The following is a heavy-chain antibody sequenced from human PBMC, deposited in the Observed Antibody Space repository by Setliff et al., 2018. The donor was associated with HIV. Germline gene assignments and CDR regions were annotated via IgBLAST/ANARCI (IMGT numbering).Heavy chain of an antibody. D-gene: IGHD2-15*01. CDR3: ARGVVVAATNYYYYMDV. CDR1: GGTFSSYA. J-gene: IGHJ6*03. Sequence: GASVKVSCKASGGTFSSYAISWVRQAPGQGLEWMGGIIPILGTANYAQKFQGRVTITADESTSTAYMELSSLRSEDTAVYYCARGVVVAATNYYYYMDVWGKGTTVTVSS. V-gene: IGHV1-69*13. CDR2: IIPILGTA.